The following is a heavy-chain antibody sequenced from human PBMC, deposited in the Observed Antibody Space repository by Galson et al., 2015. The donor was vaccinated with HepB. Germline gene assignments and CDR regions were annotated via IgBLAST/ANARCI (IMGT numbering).Heavy chain of an antibody. CDR1: GGTFSSYT. CDR3: ARGVVVAAHWFDP. V-gene: IGHV1-69*02. J-gene: IGHJ5*02. CDR2: IIPILGIA. D-gene: IGHD2-15*01. Sequence: SCKASGGTFSSYTINWVRQAPGQGLEWMGRIIPILGIADYAQKFQGRVTITADKSTSTAYMELSSLTSEDTAVYYCARGVVVAAHWFDPWGQGTLVTVSS.